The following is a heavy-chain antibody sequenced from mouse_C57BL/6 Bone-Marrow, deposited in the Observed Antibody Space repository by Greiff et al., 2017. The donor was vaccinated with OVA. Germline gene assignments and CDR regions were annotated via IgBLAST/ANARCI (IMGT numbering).Heavy chain of an antibody. Sequence: QVQLQQSGAELVRPGTSVKVSCKASGYAFTNYLIEWVKQRPGQGLEWIGVINPGSGGTNYNEKFKGKATLTADKSSSTAYMQLRSLTSEDSAVYFCASSYYYGSSRSWFAYWGQGTLVTVSA. CDR2: INPGSGGT. CDR1: GYAFTNYL. D-gene: IGHD1-1*01. J-gene: IGHJ3*01. V-gene: IGHV1-54*01. CDR3: ASSYYYGSSRSWFAY.